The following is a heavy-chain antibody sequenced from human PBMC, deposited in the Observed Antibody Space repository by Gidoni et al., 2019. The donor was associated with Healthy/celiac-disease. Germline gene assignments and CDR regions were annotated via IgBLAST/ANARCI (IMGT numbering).Heavy chain of an antibody. V-gene: IGHV4-39*01. CDR1: GGSISSRSYY. CDR3: ARPAYDILTGSTEYYFDY. Sequence: HLQLQASGPGLVKPSAPLSLTCTVSGGSISSRSYYWGWLRQPPGKGLEWIGSIYYSGSTSYNPSLKSRVTISVDTYKNQFSLKLSSVTAADTDVYYCARPAYDILTGSTEYYFDYWGQGTLVTVSS. D-gene: IGHD3-9*01. J-gene: IGHJ4*02. CDR2: IYYSGST.